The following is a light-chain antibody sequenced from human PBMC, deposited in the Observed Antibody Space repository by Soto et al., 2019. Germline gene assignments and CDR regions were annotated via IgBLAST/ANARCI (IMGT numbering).Light chain of an antibody. CDR1: QSVSSNY. CDR3: QQYGSSPYT. CDR2: GAS. J-gene: IGKJ2*01. Sequence: DIVLTQSPGTLSLSPGERATLSCRASQSVSSNYLAWYQQKPGQAHRLLIYGASSRATGIPDRCSGSGSGTDFTLTRSRLEPEDLAVYYWQQYGSSPYTFGQGTQLEIK. V-gene: IGKV3-20*01.